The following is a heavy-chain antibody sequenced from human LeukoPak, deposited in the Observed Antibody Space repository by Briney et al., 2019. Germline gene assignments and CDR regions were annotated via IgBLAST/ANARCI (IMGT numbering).Heavy chain of an antibody. J-gene: IGHJ4*02. CDR1: GFIFSDHE. CDR3: TRDSGGFDY. V-gene: IGHV3-49*04. CDR2: IRSKVYGGTT. D-gene: IGHD1-26*01. Sequence: SLRLSCAASGFIFSDHEMTWVRQAPGKGLEWVGFIRSKVYGGTTEYAASVKGRFIISRDDSKSIAYLQMNSLKTEDTAVYYCTRDSGGFDYWGQGTLVSVSS.